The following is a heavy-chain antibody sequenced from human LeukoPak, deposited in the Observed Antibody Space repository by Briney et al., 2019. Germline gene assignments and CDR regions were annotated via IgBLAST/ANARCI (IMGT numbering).Heavy chain of an antibody. D-gene: IGHD6-13*01. CDR3: AKMYSSTWSDWYFDL. J-gene: IGHJ2*01. V-gene: IGHV3-23*01. CDR1: GFTFSIHA. CDR2: ISSTGGST. Sequence: GGSLRLTCVASGFTFSIHAMSWVRQAPGQGLEWVSSISSTGGSTYYAEAVKGRFTISRDNSKNTLLLQMNSLRAEDPAVYYCAKMYSSTWSDWYFDLWGRGTLVTVSS.